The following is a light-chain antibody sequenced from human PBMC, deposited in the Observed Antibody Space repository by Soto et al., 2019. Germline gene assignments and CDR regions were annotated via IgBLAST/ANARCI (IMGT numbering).Light chain of an antibody. Sequence: DIQMTQSPSTLSASVGDRVTITCRASQSISSWLAWYQQKPGKAPKLLIYKASSLESGVPSRFSGSGSGTEFTLTISRLGPEDFAVYYCQQYGSSPFTFGQGTRLEIK. CDR2: KAS. CDR1: QSISSW. V-gene: IGKV1-5*03. J-gene: IGKJ5*01. CDR3: QQYGSSPFT.